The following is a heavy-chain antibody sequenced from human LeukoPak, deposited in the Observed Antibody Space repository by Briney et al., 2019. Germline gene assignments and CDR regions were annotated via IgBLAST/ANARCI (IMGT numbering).Heavy chain of an antibody. CDR3: AKDVTPYGDNPRKAYWYFDL. CDR2: ISVSGGST. D-gene: IGHD4-23*01. CDR1: RFTFSSYA. V-gene: IGHV3-23*01. J-gene: IGHJ2*01. Sequence: PGGSLRLSCAASRFTFSSYAMSWVRQAPEKGLGWVSTISVSGGSTYSADSVKGRFTIPRDNPKNTLYLHMNSLRANDTAVYYCAKDVTPYGDNPRKAYWYFDLWGCGTLVTVSS.